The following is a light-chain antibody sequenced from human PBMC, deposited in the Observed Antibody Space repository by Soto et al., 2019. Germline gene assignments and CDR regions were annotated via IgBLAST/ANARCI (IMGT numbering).Light chain of an antibody. Sequence: QSVLTQPASVSGSPGQSITISCTGTSSDVGGYNYVSWYQQHPGKAPKLMIYEVSNRPSGVSNRFSGSKSGNTASLTISGLQAEDEADYYGSSYTSSSTAYVFGTGTKVTVL. CDR3: SSYTSSSTAYV. V-gene: IGLV2-14*01. CDR2: EVS. J-gene: IGLJ1*01. CDR1: SSDVGGYNY.